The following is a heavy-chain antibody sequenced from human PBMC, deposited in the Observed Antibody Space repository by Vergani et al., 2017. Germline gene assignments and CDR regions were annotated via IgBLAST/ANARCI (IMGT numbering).Heavy chain of an antibody. CDR1: GYSFTSYW. CDR2: IDPSDSYT. CDR3: ARRRLRYCDWLLSDAFDI. J-gene: IGHJ3*02. V-gene: IGHV5-10-1*01. D-gene: IGHD3-9*01. Sequence: EVQLVQSGAEVKKPGESLRISCKGSGYSFTSYWISWVRQMPGKGLEWMGRIDPSDSYTNYSPSFQGHVTISADKSISTAYLQWSSLKASDTAMYYCARRRLRYCDWLLSDAFDIWGQGTMVTVSS.